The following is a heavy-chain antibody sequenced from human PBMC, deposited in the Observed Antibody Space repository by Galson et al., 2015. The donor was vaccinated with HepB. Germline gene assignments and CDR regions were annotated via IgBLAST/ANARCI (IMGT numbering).Heavy chain of an antibody. CDR2: ISSSSSTI. Sequence: SLRLSCAVSGFTFSSYSMNWVRQAPGRGLEWVSYISSSSSTIYYADSVKGRFTISRDNAKNSLYLQMNSLRAEDTAVYYCARDFGGSGSYQNDGDGFDPWGQGTLVTVSS. CDR3: ARDFGGSGSYQNDGDGFDP. D-gene: IGHD3-10*01. J-gene: IGHJ5*02. V-gene: IGHV3-48*01. CDR1: GFTFSSYS.